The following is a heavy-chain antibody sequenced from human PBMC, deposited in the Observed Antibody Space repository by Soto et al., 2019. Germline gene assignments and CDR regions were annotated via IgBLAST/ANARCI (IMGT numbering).Heavy chain of an antibody. CDR2: MNPNGGKT. CDR1: GYPFTTYF. Sequence: QVQLVQSGAEVKTPGASVKVSCKTSGYPFTTYFINWIRQAPGQGLEWMGIMNPNGGKTTYAQKLQGRVSMPGETSTNTVDAEMRSLRSEDTAVYYCATGGGESFDNSGYHFDNWGQGTRVTVSS. D-gene: IGHD3-22*01. J-gene: IGHJ4*02. V-gene: IGHV1-46*04. CDR3: ATGGGESFDNSGYHFDN.